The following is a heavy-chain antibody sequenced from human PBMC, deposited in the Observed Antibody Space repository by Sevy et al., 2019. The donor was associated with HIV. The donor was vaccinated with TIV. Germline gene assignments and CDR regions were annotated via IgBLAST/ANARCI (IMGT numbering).Heavy chain of an antibody. J-gene: IGHJ5*02. CDR3: ARDAVPAAGWFDP. D-gene: IGHD2-2*01. Sequence: ASVKVSCKASGYTFTGYAMHWVRQAPGHSLEWMGWINPGNVDTQYSEKFQDRLRITRDTSATTVYLEMSGLRLEDTAVYYCARDAVPAAGWFDPWGQGTLVTVSS. CDR2: INPGNVDT. V-gene: IGHV1-3*01. CDR1: GYTFTGYA.